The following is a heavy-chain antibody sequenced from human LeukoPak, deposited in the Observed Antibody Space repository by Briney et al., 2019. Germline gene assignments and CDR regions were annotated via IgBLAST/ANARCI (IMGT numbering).Heavy chain of an antibody. CDR1: GFTFSNYA. J-gene: IGHJ6*03. CDR2: ISYDGSNN. D-gene: IGHD5-12*01. V-gene: IGHV3-30*04. CDR3: ARSLATSYYYMDV. Sequence: GSLRLSCAASGFTFSNYAMHWVRQAPGKGLEWVAVISYDGSNNYYADSVKGRFTISRDNSKNTLYLQMSSLRAEDTAVYYCARSLATSYYYMDVWGKGTTVTVSS.